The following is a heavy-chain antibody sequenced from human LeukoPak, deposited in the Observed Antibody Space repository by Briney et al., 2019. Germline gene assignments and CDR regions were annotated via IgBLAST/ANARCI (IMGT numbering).Heavy chain of an antibody. CDR2: INHSGGT. V-gene: IGHV4-34*01. D-gene: IGHD2-2*02. J-gene: IGHJ4*02. Sequence: SETLSLTCAVYGGSFSGYYWTWIRQPPGKWLEWIGEINHSGGTDHNPSLKSRVTMSVDTSKNQISLQLTSVTAADTAVYYCASGRSGNQLLYVYWGQGTLVTVSS. CDR3: ASGRSGNQLLYVY. CDR1: GGSFSGYY.